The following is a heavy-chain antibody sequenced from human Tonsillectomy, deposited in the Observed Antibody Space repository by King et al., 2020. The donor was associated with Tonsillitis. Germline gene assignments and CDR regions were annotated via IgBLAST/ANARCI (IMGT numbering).Heavy chain of an antibody. CDR1: GYTFTSYW. CDR2: IDPSDSYT. Sequence: DVQLVESGAEVKKPGESLRISCKGSGYTFTSYWISWVRQMPGKGLEWMGRIDPSDSYTNYSPSFQGHVTISADKSISTAYLQWSSLKASDTAMYYCARQTYYYDSSGRYVHFQHWGQGTLVTVSS. CDR3: ARQTYYYDSSGRYVHFQH. V-gene: IGHV5-10-1*03. D-gene: IGHD3-22*01. J-gene: IGHJ1*01.